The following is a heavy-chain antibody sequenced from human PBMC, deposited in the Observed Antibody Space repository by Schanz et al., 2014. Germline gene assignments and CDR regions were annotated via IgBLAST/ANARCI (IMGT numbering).Heavy chain of an antibody. J-gene: IGHJ6*02. Sequence: AQLVESGGGVVQPGGSLRLSCAASGFTFSSYSMNWVRQAPGKGLEWVATISQDGTEKYYVDSVKGRFTISRDNAKNSLFVQMNRLRADDTAIYYCARDHRNPGGNMDVWGQGTTVTVSS. V-gene: IGHV3-7*01. CDR3: ARDHRNPGGNMDV. CDR2: ISQDGTEK. CDR1: GFTFSSYS.